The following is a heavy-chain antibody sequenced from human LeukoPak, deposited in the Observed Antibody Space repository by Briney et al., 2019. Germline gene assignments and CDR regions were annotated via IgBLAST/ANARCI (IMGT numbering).Heavy chain of an antibody. CDR3: ARAAIVATLTIHNYYYYGMDV. CDR2: IIPIFGTA. D-gene: IGHD5-12*01. V-gene: IGHV1-69*06. J-gene: IGHJ6*04. CDR1: GGTFSSYA. Sequence: ASVEVSCKASGGTFSSYAISWVRQAPGRGLEWMGGIIPIFGTANYAQKFQGRVTITADKSTSTAYMELSSLRSEDTAVYYCARAAIVATLTIHNYYYYGMDVWGKGTTVTVSS.